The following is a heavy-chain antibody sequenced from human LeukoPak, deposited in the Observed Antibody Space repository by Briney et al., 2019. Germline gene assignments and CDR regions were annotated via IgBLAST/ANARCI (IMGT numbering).Heavy chain of an antibody. V-gene: IGHV4-34*01. CDR1: GFSFSSYY. J-gene: IGHJ6*03. CDR2: INDSGGT. CDR3: ARVPNYHMDV. Sequence: SAETLSLTCAVYGFSFSSYYWRWVRQPPGKGLEWVGEINDSGGTNYNPSLKSRVTITVHTPKNQFSLKLSSVTAADTAVYYCARVPNYHMDVWGKGTTVTVSS.